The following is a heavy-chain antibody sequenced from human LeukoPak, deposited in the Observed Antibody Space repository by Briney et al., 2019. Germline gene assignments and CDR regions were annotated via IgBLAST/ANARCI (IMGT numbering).Heavy chain of an antibody. CDR2: INWNGGST. CDR1: GFTFDDYG. J-gene: IGHJ6*03. V-gene: IGHV3-20*04. CDR3: AKGGRAGGSITLIRGVRNYYYYMDV. D-gene: IGHD3-10*01. Sequence: GGSLRLSCAASGFTFDDYGMSWVRQAPGKGLEWVSGINWNGGSTGYADSVKGRFTISRDNAKNSLYLQMNSLRAEDTAVYYCAKGGRAGGSITLIRGVRNYYYYMDVWGTGTTVTISS.